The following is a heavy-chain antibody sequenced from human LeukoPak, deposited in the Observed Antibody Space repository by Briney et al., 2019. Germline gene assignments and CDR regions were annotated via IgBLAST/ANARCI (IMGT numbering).Heavy chain of an antibody. Sequence: GGSLRLSCAASGFTFSSYEMNWVRQAPGKGLEWVSYISSSGSTIYYADSVKGRFTISRDNAKNSLYLQMNSLRAEDTAVYYCARGGRKYCSSTSSPCGEGHFDYWGQGTLVTVSS. J-gene: IGHJ4*02. CDR2: ISSSGSTI. CDR3: ARGGRKYCSSTSSPCGEGHFDY. CDR1: GFTFSSYE. D-gene: IGHD2-2*01. V-gene: IGHV3-48*03.